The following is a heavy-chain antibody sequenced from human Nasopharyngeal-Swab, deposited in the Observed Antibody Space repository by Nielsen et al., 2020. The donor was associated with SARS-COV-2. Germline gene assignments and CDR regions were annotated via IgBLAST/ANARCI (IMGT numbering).Heavy chain of an antibody. J-gene: IGHJ3*02. CDR3: ARLVLGDYRFDI. V-gene: IGHV4-61*07. D-gene: IGHD4-17*01. CDR2: IYYSGST. Sequence: WIRQPPGKGLEWIGYIYYSGSTNYNPSLKSRVTISVDTSKNQFSLKLSSVTAADTAVYYGARLVLGDYRFDIWGQGTMVTVSS.